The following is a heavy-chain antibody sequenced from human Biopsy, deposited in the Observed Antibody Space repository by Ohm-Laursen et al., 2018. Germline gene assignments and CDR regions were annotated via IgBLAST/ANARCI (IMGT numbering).Heavy chain of an antibody. V-gene: IGHV4-59*11. J-gene: IGHJ4*02. CDR3: AKGITVYGVVLPYYFDD. CDR1: GASLSSHY. Sequence: SETLSLTCTASGASLSSHYWSWIRQPPGKGLEWLGYFYGSGNTYYNPSLKSRVTISVDPSKNQFSLKLNSVTVADTAVYYCAKGITVYGVVLPYYFDDWGQGALVTVSS. D-gene: IGHD3-3*01. CDR2: FYGSGNT.